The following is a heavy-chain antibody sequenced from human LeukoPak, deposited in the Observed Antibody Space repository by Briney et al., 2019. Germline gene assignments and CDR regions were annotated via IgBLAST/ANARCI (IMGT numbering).Heavy chain of an antibody. CDR2: IYYSGST. V-gene: IGHV4-59*01. J-gene: IGHJ4*02. Sequence: SETLSLTCTVFGGSISSYYWSWIRQPPGKGLEWIGYIYYSGSTDSNPSLGSRVTISVDTSKNQFSLKLSSVTAADTAVYFCARDGYYGSGSHTAYFDYWGQGTLVTVSS. CDR3: ARDGYYGSGSHTAYFDY. CDR1: GGSISSYY. D-gene: IGHD3-10*01.